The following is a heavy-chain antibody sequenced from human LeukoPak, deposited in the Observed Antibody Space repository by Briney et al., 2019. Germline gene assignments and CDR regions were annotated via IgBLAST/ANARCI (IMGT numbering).Heavy chain of an antibody. J-gene: IGHJ6*03. Sequence: SETLSLTCAVYGGSFSGYHWSWIRQPPGKGLEWIGEINHSGSTNYNPSLKSRVTISVATSKNQFSLKLSSVTAADTAVYYCARASRGTFGYMDVWGKGTTVTVSS. CDR3: ARASRGTFGYMDV. D-gene: IGHD2-2*01. V-gene: IGHV4-34*01. CDR1: GGSFSGYH. CDR2: INHSGST.